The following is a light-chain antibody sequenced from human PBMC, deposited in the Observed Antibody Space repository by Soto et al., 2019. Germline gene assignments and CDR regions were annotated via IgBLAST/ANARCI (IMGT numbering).Light chain of an antibody. Sequence: QSALTQPASVSGSPGQSITISCTGTSSDVGGYNYVSWYQQPPGKAPKLMIYDVSNRPSGVSNRFSGSKSGNTASLTISGLQAEDEADYYCSSYTISSTLVVFGGGTKLTVL. CDR2: DVS. J-gene: IGLJ2*01. CDR3: SSYTISSTLVV. CDR1: SSDVGGYNY. V-gene: IGLV2-14*01.